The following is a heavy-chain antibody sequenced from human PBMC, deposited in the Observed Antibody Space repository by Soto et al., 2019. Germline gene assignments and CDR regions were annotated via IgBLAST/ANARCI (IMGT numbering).Heavy chain of an antibody. J-gene: IGHJ4*02. V-gene: IGHV3-30*18. D-gene: IGHD3-3*01. CDR1: GFTFSSYG. CDR3: AKVELRFLEWLTRSYFDY. CDR2: ISYDGSNK. Sequence: HPGGSLRLSCAASGFTFSSYGMHWVRQAPGKGLEWVAVISYDGSNKYYADSVKGRFTVSRDNSKNTLYLQMNSLRAEDTAVYYCAKVELRFLEWLTRSYFDYWGQGTLVTVSS.